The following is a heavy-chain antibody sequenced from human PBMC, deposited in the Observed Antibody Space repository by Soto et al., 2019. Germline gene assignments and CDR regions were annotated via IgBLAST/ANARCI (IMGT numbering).Heavy chain of an antibody. J-gene: IGHJ3*02. CDR3: ARRAYYYDRSGYRVGSAFAI. V-gene: IGHV3-48*02. CDR1: GFTFSSYS. Sequence: GGSLRLSCAASGFTFSSYSMNWVRQAPGKGLEWVSYISSSSSTIYYADSVKGRFTISRDNAKNSLYLQMNSMRDEDTAVYYSARRAYYYDRSGYRVGSAFAIWGQGTMVPVSS. D-gene: IGHD3-22*01. CDR2: ISSSSSTI.